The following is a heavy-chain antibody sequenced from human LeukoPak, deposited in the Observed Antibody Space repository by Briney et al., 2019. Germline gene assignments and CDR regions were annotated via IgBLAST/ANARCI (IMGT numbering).Heavy chain of an antibody. D-gene: IGHD3-3*01. V-gene: IGHV4-4*07. Sequence: SETLSLTCTVSGGSISSYYWSWIRQPAGKGLEWIGRIYTSGSTNYNPSLKSRVTMSVDTSKNQFSLKLSSVTAADTAVYYCARSGSYDFWSGYSAPYFDYWGQGTLVTVSS. J-gene: IGHJ4*02. CDR2: IYTSGST. CDR1: GGSISSYY. CDR3: ARSGSYDFWSGYSAPYFDY.